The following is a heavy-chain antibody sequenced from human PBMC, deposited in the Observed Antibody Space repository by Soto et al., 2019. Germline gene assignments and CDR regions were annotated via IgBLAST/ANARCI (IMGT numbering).Heavy chain of an antibody. Sequence: EVQLVESGGGLVQPGGSLRLSCAVSGFTFGSYWMNWVRLIPGKGLEWVAYIKPDGSATYYVDSVKGRFTISRDNAKKSLYLQMNRLRVEDTSVYYCARAGYCGPGCYYYFDYWGEGTLVTVSS. CDR2: IKPDGSAT. V-gene: IGHV3-7*01. D-gene: IGHD2-21*02. CDR3: ARAGYCGPGCYYYFDY. J-gene: IGHJ4*02. CDR1: GFTFGSYW.